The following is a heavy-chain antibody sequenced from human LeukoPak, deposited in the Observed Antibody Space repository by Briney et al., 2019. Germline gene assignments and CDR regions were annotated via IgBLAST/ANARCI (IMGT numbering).Heavy chain of an antibody. Sequence: GASVKVSCKASGGTFSSYAISWVRQAPGQGLEWMGRIIPILGIANYAQKFQGRVTITADKSTSTAYMELSSLRSEDTAVYYCARVSSRLAAAGTEYFDYWGQGTLVTVSS. D-gene: IGHD6-13*01. J-gene: IGHJ4*02. CDR2: IIPILGIA. CDR3: ARVSSRLAAAGTEYFDY. CDR1: GGTFSSYA. V-gene: IGHV1-69*04.